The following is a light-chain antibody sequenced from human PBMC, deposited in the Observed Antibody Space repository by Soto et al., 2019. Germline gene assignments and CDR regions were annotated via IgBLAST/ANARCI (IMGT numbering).Light chain of an antibody. Sequence: EVVLTQSPATLSLSPGETATLSCRASQSVSSYLAWYQQKPGQAPRLLIYDASKTATGIPARFSGSGSGTDFTFTISSLELEDFSVYYCQQRSGWPPSLTFGGGTKVEIK. J-gene: IGKJ4*01. CDR1: QSVSSY. CDR3: QQRSGWPPSLT. V-gene: IGKV3-11*01. CDR2: DAS.